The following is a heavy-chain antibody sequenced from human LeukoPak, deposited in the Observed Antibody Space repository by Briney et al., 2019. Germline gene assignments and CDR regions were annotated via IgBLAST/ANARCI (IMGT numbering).Heavy chain of an antibody. CDR3: ARLHYGGNYGYYYYYMDV. V-gene: IGHV4-34*01. J-gene: IGHJ6*03. CDR1: GGSFSGDF. D-gene: IGHD4-23*01. Sequence: PSETLSLTCAVYGGSFSGDFWSWIRQPPGKGLEWIGSIHSSGSTYYNPSLKSRVTISVRTSKNQFSLKLSSVTAADTAVYYCARLHYGGNYGYYYYYMDVWGKGTTVTISS. CDR2: IHSSGST.